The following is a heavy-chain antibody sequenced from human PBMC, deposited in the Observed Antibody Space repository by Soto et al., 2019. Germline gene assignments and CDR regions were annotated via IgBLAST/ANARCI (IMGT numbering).Heavy chain of an antibody. D-gene: IGHD4-17*01. V-gene: IGHV1-3*01. CDR3: GGGTYGDYGVNY. CDR1: GYTFTSYA. CDR2: INAGNGNT. Sequence: QVQLVQSGAEVKKPGASVKVSCEASGYTFTSYAMHWVRQAPGQRLEWMGWINAGNGNTKYSQKFQGRVTITRDTSASTAYMELSSLRSEDTAVYYCGGGTYGDYGVNYWGQGTLVTVSS. J-gene: IGHJ4*02.